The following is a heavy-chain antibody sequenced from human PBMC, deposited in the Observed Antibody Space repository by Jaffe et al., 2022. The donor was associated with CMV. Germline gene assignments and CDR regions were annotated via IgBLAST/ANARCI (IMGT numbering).Heavy chain of an antibody. D-gene: IGHD3-22*01. CDR3: ARDPNSGNGYYYDSSGYYH. J-gene: IGHJ5*02. V-gene: IGHV1-69*09. Sequence: QVQLVQSGAEVKKPGSSVKVSCKASGGTFSSYAISWVRQAPGQGLEWMGRIIPILGIANYAQKFQGRVTITADKSTSTAYMELSSLRSEDTAVYYCARDPNSGNGYYYDSSGYYHWGQGTLVTVSS. CDR2: IIPILGIA. CDR1: GGTFSSYA.